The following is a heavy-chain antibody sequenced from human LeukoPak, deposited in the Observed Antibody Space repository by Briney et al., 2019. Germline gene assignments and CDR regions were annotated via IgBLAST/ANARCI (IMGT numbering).Heavy chain of an antibody. Sequence: GGSLRLSCAASGFTFSSYGMHWVRQAPGKGLEWVAFIRYDGSNKYYADSVKGRFTISRDNSKNTLYLQMNSLRAEDTAVYYCAKENFAGWELQSFDAFDIWGQGTMVTVSS. CDR1: GFTFSSYG. CDR2: IRYDGSNK. V-gene: IGHV3-30*02. D-gene: IGHD1-26*01. CDR3: AKENFAGWELQSFDAFDI. J-gene: IGHJ3*02.